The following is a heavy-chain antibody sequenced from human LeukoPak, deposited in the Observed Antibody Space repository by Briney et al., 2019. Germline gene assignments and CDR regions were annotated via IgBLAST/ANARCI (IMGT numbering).Heavy chain of an antibody. CDR1: GDSISSGGYY. V-gene: IGHV4-31*03. CDR3: ARTLYDHYWYFDL. CDR2: IYYSGST. D-gene: IGHD3-16*01. Sequence: SETLSLTCTVSGDSISSGGYYWSWIRQHPGKGLEWIGYIYYSGSTHYSPSLKSRVTISVDTSKIQFSLNLRSVTAADTAVYYCARTLYDHYWYFDLWGRGTLVTVSS. J-gene: IGHJ2*01.